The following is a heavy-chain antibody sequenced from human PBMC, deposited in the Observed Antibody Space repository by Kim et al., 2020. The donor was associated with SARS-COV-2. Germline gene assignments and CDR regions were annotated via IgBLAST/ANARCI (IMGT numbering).Heavy chain of an antibody. Sequence: ASVKVSCKASGYTFTSYAMHWVRQAPGQRLEWMGWINAGNGNTKYSQKFQGRVTITRDTSASTAYMELSSLRSEDTAVYYCARDLWAAAPSGWFDPWGQGTLVTVSS. J-gene: IGHJ5*02. CDR1: GYTFTSYA. CDR3: ARDLWAAAPSGWFDP. D-gene: IGHD6-13*01. CDR2: INAGNGNT. V-gene: IGHV1-3*01.